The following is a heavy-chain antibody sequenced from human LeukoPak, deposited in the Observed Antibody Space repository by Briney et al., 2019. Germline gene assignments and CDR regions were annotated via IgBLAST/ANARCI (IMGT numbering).Heavy chain of an antibody. V-gene: IGHV3-30*18. CDR2: ISYDGSNK. D-gene: IGHD3-22*01. CDR1: GFTFSSYG. CDR3: ANHYRGAHYYDSSGYSGRVAFDI. J-gene: IGHJ3*02. Sequence: PGRSLRLSCAASGFTFSSYGMHWVRQAPGKGLEWVAVISYDGSNKYYADSVKGRFTISRDNSKNTLYLQMNSLRAEDTAVYYCANHYRGAHYYDSSGYSGRVAFDIWGQGTMVTVSS.